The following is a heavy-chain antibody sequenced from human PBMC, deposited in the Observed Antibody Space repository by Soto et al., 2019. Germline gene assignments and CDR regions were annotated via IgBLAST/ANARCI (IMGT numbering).Heavy chain of an antibody. J-gene: IGHJ4*02. V-gene: IGHV4-61*01. D-gene: IGHD3-16*01. CDR3: ARMSMMTQIDY. CDR1: GGSVSGGSYY. Sequence: PSLTCTVSGGSVSGGSYYWTWIRQTPMKGLEFIGYLYFTGSTNYNPSLKSRVSISRDTSKNQFSLNLRSVTAADTAVYYCARMSMMTQIDYWGQGTLVTVSS. CDR2: LYFTGST.